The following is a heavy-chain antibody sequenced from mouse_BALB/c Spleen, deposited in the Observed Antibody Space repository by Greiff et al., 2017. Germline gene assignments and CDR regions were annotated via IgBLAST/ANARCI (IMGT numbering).Heavy chain of an antibody. V-gene: IGHV1S137*01. J-gene: IGHJ1*01. Sequence: QVQLKQSGAELVRPGVSVKISCKGSGYTFTDYAMHWVKQSHAKSLEWIGVISTYYGDASYNQKFKGKATMTVDKSSSTAYMELARLTSEDSAIYYCARSGDYGGYFDVWGAGTTVTVSS. CDR2: ISTYYGDA. CDR3: ARSGDYGGYFDV. D-gene: IGHD2-4*01. CDR1: GYTFTDYA.